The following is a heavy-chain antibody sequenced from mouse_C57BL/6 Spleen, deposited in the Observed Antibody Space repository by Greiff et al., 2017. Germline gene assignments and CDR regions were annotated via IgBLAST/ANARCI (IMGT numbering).Heavy chain of an antibody. V-gene: IGHV5-6*01. Sequence: DVHLVESGGDLVKPGGSLKLSCAASGFTFTSYGMSWVRQTPDKRLEWVATISSGGSYTYYPDSVKGRFTISKDNAKNTLYLQMSSLKSEDTAMYYCARHWDWYFDVWGTGTTVTVSS. CDR3: ARHWDWYFDV. CDR2: ISSGGSYT. CDR1: GFTFTSYG. D-gene: IGHD4-1*01. J-gene: IGHJ1*03.